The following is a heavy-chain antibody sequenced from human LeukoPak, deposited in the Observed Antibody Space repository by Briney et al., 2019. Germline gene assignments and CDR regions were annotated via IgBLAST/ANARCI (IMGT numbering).Heavy chain of an antibody. D-gene: IGHD1-7*01. CDR1: GFTFSSYW. Sequence: PGGSLRLSRAASGFTFSSYWMHWARQAPGKGLVWVSRINSDGSSTSYADSVKGRFTISRDNAKNTLYLQMNSLRAEDTAVYYCANLDWNYGDDYWGQGTLVTVSS. J-gene: IGHJ4*02. CDR3: ANLDWNYGDDY. V-gene: IGHV3-74*01. CDR2: INSDGSST.